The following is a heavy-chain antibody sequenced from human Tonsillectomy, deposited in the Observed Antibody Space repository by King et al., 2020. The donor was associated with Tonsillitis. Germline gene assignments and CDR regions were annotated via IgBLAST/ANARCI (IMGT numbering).Heavy chain of an antibody. CDR3: ARAEADQDGDQRDFYYDMDV. CDR2: IIPIFGTT. CDR1: GGTFSSYA. V-gene: IGHV1-69*01. J-gene: IGHJ6*03. D-gene: IGHD3-10*01. Sequence: VQLVESGAEMKKPGSSVKVSCKTPGGTFSSYAISWVRQAPGQWLEWMGGIIPIFGTTNYARKFQGRVTITADESTSTAFMELSSLRSEDTAVYYCARAEADQDGDQRDFYYDMDVGGKGTTVNVS.